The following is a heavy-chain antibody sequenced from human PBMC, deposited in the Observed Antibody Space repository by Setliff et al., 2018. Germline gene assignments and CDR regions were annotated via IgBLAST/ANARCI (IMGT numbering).Heavy chain of an antibody. CDR3: ARDLVGATADY. V-gene: IGHV3-74*01. CDR1: GFPLGDYG. D-gene: IGHD1-26*01. CDR2: INNDGSSI. J-gene: IGHJ4*02. Sequence: GGSLRLSCVGSGFPLGDYGMDWVRQVPGKGLVWVSRINNDGSSITYTDSVKGRFTISRDNAKNTVYLQMNSLRAEDTAVYYCARDLVGATADYWGQGTLVTVSS.